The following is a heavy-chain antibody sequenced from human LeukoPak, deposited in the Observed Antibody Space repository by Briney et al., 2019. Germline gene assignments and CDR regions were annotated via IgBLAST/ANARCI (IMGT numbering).Heavy chain of an antibody. J-gene: IGHJ4*02. V-gene: IGHV3-23*01. Sequence: PGGSLRLSCAAAGFTFSDYGMNWVRQAPGKGLEWVSGISGSGISTYYADSVKGRFTIARDNSKNTLYLQMNSLRAEDTALYYCATGTSSSWYQVYDYWGQGTLVTVSS. CDR2: ISGSGIST. CDR1: GFTFSDYG. CDR3: ATGTSSSWYQVYDY. D-gene: IGHD6-13*01.